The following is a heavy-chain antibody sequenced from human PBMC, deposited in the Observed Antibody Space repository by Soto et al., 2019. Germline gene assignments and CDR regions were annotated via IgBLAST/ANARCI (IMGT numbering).Heavy chain of an antibody. Sequence: QVQLQESGPGLVKPSETLSLTCTVSGGSINSYYWSWIRQPPGKGLEWIGYIYYSGSTNYNPSLKSRVTISVDTSKNQFSLKLSSVTSPATAVYYCARRYGGAFDYWGQGTLVTVSS. CDR1: GGSINSYY. CDR2: IYYSGST. CDR3: ARRYGGAFDY. J-gene: IGHJ4*02. D-gene: IGHD4-17*01. V-gene: IGHV4-59*08.